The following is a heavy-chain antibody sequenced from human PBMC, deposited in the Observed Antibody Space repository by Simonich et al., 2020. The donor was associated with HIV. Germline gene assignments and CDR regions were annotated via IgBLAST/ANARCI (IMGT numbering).Heavy chain of an antibody. V-gene: IGHV4-38-2*01. D-gene: IGHD3-10*01. CDR1: GYSISDGYY. Sequence: QVQLQESGPGLVKPSETLSLTCAVSGYSISDGYYWGWIRQPPGKGLEWIGSMYHSGSTYYNPSIKNRVTISIDTSKNQFSLKLSSVTAADTAMYYCARSTYYYNSGSYYRADYFDYWGQGTLVTVSS. J-gene: IGHJ4*02. CDR3: ARSTYYYNSGSYYRADYFDY. CDR2: MYHSGST.